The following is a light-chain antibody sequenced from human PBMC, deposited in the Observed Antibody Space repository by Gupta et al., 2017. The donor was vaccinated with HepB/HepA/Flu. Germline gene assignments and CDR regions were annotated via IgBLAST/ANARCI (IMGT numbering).Light chain of an antibody. CDR1: QNVRSN. CDR2: DAS. V-gene: IGKV3-15*01. Sequence: EIVMTQSPATLSVSPGERATLSCRASQNVRSNLAWYQQKPGQAPSLLIYDASTRATGIPARFSGSGSGTEFTLTISSLQSEDFAVYFCQQYNNWPPRTFGQGTKVEI. CDR3: QQYNNWPPRT. J-gene: IGKJ1*01.